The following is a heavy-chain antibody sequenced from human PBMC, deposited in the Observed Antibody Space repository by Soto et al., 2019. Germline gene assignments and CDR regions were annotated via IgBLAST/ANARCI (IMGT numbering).Heavy chain of an antibody. CDR3: AREIRFWELHPSYFDY. CDR1: GFTFSIYA. J-gene: IGHJ4*02. CDR2: ISTDGGNT. D-gene: IGHD1-26*01. Sequence: GGSLRLSCAASGFTFSIYAMHWVRQAPGKGLEYVSSISTDGGNTHYADSVKGRFTISRDNAKNSLYLQMNSLRAEDTAVYYCAREIRFWELHPSYFDYWGQGTLVTVSS. V-gene: IGHV3-64*04.